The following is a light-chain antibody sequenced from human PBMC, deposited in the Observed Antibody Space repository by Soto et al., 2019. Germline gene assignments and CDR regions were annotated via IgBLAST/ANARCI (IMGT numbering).Light chain of an antibody. Sequence: DIQMTQSPSSLSASVGDRVTITCRASQSISSYLSWYQQRPGKAPHLLIYGASTLQSGVPSRFSGSGSGTDFTLTISSLQPEDFATYYCQQGYSTPPTFGGGTKVEIK. CDR3: QQGYSTPPT. CDR1: QSISSY. V-gene: IGKV1-39*01. CDR2: GAS. J-gene: IGKJ4*01.